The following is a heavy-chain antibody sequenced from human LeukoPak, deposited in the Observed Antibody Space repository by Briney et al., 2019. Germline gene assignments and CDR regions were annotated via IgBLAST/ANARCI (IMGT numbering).Heavy chain of an antibody. CDR2: IYYSGST. D-gene: IGHD3-22*01. V-gene: IGHV4-59*01. CDR3: AAEGRYYYDSSGYYSRFDY. CDR1: GGSISSYY. Sequence: SETLSLTCTVSGGSISSYYWSWIRQPPRKGLEWIGYIYYSGSTNYNPSLKSRVTISVDTSKNQFSLKLSSVTAADTAVYYCAAEGRYYYDSSGYYSRFDYWGQGTLVTVSS. J-gene: IGHJ4*02.